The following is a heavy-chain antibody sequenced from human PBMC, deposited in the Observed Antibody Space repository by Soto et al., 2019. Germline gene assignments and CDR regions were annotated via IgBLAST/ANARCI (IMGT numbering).Heavy chain of an antibody. J-gene: IGHJ6*02. D-gene: IGHD5-18*01. CDR3: AKVVRADTMSSNFYYYSGMDV. CDR1: GFSFSTYG. Sequence: QVPMVESGGGVVLPGRSLRLSCAASGFSFSTYGMHWVRQAPGKGLEWMAVISNDGSIKYYADSVKGRFTISRDNSKDTLFLQMNSLRGEDTAVYYCAKVVRADTMSSNFYYYSGMDVWGQGTTVTVSS. CDR2: ISNDGSIK. V-gene: IGHV3-30*18.